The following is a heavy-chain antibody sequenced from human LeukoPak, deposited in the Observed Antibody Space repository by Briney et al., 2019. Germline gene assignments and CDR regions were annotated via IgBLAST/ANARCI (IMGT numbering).Heavy chain of an antibody. CDR1: EGTFSSYA. D-gene: IGHD6-13*01. V-gene: IGHV1-69*05. CDR3: ARDGESSSWHGGNDYYMDV. CDR2: IIPIFGTA. J-gene: IGHJ6*03. Sequence: ASVKVSCKASEGTFSSYAISWVRQAPGQGLEWMGGIIPIFGTANYAQKFQGRVTITTDESTSTAYMELSSLRSEDTAVYYCARDGESSSWHGGNDYYMDVWGKGTTVTVSS.